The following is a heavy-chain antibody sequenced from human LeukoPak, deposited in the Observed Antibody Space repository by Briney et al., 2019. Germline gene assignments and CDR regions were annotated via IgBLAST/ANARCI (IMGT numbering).Heavy chain of an antibody. J-gene: IGHJ4*02. CDR1: GDSFSDYH. D-gene: IGHD3-16*01. CDR2: ISYRGST. CDR3: ARVGRGDHTWGSYSFDH. Sequence: SETLSPTCSMSGDSFSDYHWTWLRQSPGEGLEWIGYISYRGSTKYNPSLKSRLTISIATSNNQFSLKMSSVIAADTAVYYCARVGRGDHTWGSYSFDHWGQGILVTVSS. V-gene: IGHV4-59*01.